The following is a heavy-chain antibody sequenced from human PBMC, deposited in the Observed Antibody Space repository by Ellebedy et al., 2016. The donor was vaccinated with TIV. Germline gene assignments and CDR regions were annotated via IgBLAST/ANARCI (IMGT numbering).Heavy chain of an antibody. J-gene: IGHJ6*02. CDR3: AKDVSSWTSRGGMDV. CDR2: ISGSGST. V-gene: IGHV3-23*01. Sequence: GESLKISCAASGFTFSNYAMNWVRQAPGKGLEWVSGISGSGSTYYAGSVKGRFTISRDNSKNTLYFQMNSLRAEDTALYYCAKDVSSWTSRGGMDVWGQGTTVTVSS. CDR1: GFTFSNYA. D-gene: IGHD6-13*01.